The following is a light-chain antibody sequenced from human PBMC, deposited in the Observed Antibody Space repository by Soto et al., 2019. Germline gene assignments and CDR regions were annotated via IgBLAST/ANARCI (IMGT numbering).Light chain of an antibody. Sequence: PGERATLSCRASQSVSSTYLAWYQQKPGQAPRLLIYGASSRATGIPDRFSGSGSGTDFTLTISRLEPEDFAVYYCQQYGSSPWTFGQGTKVEIK. CDR1: QSVSSTY. CDR3: QQYGSSPWT. J-gene: IGKJ1*01. CDR2: GAS. V-gene: IGKV3-20*01.